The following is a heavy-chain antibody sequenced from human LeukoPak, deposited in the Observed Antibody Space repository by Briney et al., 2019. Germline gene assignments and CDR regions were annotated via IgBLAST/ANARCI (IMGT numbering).Heavy chain of an antibody. Sequence: GASVKVSCKASGYTFTDYYMHWVQQAPGKGLEWMGRVDPEDGETIYAEKFQGRVTITADTSTDTAYMELSSLRSEDTAVYYCATVVGLVVAPDAFDIWGQGTMVTVSS. V-gene: IGHV1-69-2*01. D-gene: IGHD6-19*01. CDR3: ATVVGLVVAPDAFDI. CDR1: GYTFTDYY. J-gene: IGHJ3*02. CDR2: VDPEDGET.